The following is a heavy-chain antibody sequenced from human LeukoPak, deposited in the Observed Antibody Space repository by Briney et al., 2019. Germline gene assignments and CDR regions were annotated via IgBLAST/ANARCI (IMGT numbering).Heavy chain of an antibody. D-gene: IGHD2-21*01. V-gene: IGHV1-58*02. Sequence: SVKVSCKASGFTFTGSAMQWVRQARGQRLEWIGWIVVGSGNTNYAQNFQERVTITRDMSTSTAYMELSSLRSEDTAVYYCAANTPRVVREDAFDIWGQGTMVTVSS. J-gene: IGHJ3*02. CDR1: GFTFTGSA. CDR2: IVVGSGNT. CDR3: AANTPRVVREDAFDI.